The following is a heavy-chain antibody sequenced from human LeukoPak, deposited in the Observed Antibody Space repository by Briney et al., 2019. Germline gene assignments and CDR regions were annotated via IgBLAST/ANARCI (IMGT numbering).Heavy chain of an antibody. J-gene: IGHJ4*02. CDR1: GSIFTSYW. CDR2: INPGYSDI. D-gene: IGHD5-12*01. CDR3: ARHDKGYSGYVTLDY. V-gene: IGHV5-51*01. Sequence: GASLQISCKGSGSIFTSYWIGGGRQLPGKGLEWMGIINPGYSDIRYSPSFQGQVTISADKSISTAYLQWSSLKASDTAIYYCARHDKGYSGYVTLDYWGQGTLVTVSS.